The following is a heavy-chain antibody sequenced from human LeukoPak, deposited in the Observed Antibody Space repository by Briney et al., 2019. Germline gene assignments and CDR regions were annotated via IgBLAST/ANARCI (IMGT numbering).Heavy chain of an antibody. CDR2: IYHSGST. J-gene: IGHJ4*02. CDR1: GGSISSYY. V-gene: IGHV4-59*12. CDR3: ARGLGYGDHYFDY. Sequence: SETLSLTCTVSGGSISSYYWSWIRQPPGKGLEWIGYIYHSGSTYYNPSLKSRVTISVDRSKNQFSLKLSSVTAADTAVYYCARGLGYGDHYFDYWGQGTLVTVSS. D-gene: IGHD4-17*01.